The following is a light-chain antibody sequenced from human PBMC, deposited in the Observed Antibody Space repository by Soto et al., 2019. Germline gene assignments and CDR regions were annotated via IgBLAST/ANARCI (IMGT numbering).Light chain of an antibody. Sequence: QSVLTQPPSASGTHGQRVTLSCSGSSSNIGSNAVNWYQQLPGTAPKLLIYSNNQRPSGVPDRFSGSKSGTSASLAISGLQSEDEADYYCAAWDDSLKGVLFGGGTKLTVL. J-gene: IGLJ2*01. CDR2: SNN. V-gene: IGLV1-44*01. CDR3: AAWDDSLKGVL. CDR1: SSNIGSNA.